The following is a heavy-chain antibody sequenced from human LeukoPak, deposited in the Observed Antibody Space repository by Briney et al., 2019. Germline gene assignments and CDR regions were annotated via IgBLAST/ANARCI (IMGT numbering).Heavy chain of an antibody. D-gene: IGHD2-2*01. Sequence: ESLKISCKGSGYSFTSYWISWVRQMPGKGLEWMGRIDPSDSYTNYSPSFQGHVTISADKSISTAYLQWSSLKASDTAMYYCARHPAGMPTMFDPWGQGTLVTVSS. CDR2: IDPSDSYT. CDR3: ARHPAGMPTMFDP. CDR1: GYSFTSYW. J-gene: IGHJ5*02. V-gene: IGHV5-10-1*01.